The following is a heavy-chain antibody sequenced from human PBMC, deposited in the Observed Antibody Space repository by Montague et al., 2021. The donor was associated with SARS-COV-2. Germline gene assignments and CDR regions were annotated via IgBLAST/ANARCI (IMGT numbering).Heavy chain of an antibody. CDR1: GGSIRSYY. CDR3: ARAQNICFIANCVNYFDL. V-gene: IGHV4-59*01. J-gene: IGHJ4*02. CDR2: VHYTGST. Sequence: SETLSLTCSVSGGSIRSYYWSWIRQSPGKGLEWIGYVHYTGSTKYNPSLKTRVTLSLDTPKNHFSLRLNSVTAADTAVYYCARAQNICFIANCVNYFDLWGLGTLVSVSS. D-gene: IGHD1-1*01.